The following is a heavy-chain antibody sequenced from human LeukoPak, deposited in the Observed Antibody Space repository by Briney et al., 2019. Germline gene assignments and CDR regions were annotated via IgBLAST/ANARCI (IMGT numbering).Heavy chain of an antibody. CDR1: GFTFSNYT. J-gene: IGHJ6*03. Sequence: PGGSLRLSCAASGFTFSNYTMHWVRQAPGKGLEWVAIISYDGSHKFYADSVKGRFTISRDNSKNSLYLQMNSLRTEDTALYYCAKEAGRWLQFYYYMDVWGKGTTVTVSS. D-gene: IGHD5-24*01. CDR2: ISYDGSHK. V-gene: IGHV3-30*04. CDR3: AKEAGRWLQFYYYMDV.